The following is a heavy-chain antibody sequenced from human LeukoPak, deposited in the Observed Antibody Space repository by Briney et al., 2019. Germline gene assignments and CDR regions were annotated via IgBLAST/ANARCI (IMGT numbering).Heavy chain of an antibody. CDR1: GGSINYYY. D-gene: IGHD3-22*01. J-gene: IGHJ6*03. CDR2: IYSSGST. Sequence: KSSETLSLTCTVSGGSINYYYWSWIRQPPGKGLEYIGYIYSSGSTNYNPSLKSRVTMSVDTSKDQFSLKLSSVTAADTAVYYCARDSRYSDTSGYYYSHYYMDVWGKGTTVTVSS. V-gene: IGHV4-59*01. CDR3: ARDSRYSDTSGYYYSHYYMDV.